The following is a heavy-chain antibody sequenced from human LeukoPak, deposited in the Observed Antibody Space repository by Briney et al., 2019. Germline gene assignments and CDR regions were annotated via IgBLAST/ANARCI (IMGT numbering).Heavy chain of an antibody. CDR2: ISERSSYI. CDR1: GFTFSSYS. J-gene: IGHJ4*02. D-gene: IGHD3-22*01. CDR3: ARDLGGYGSSGYYFGY. Sequence: PGGSMRLAWAAAGFTFSSYSMHWDRQAPGKGLEWVSSISERSSYIYYADSVKGRFTISRDNARSSLYLQMNSLRAEDTAVYYCARDLGGYGSSGYYFGYWGQGTLVTVSS. V-gene: IGHV3-21*01.